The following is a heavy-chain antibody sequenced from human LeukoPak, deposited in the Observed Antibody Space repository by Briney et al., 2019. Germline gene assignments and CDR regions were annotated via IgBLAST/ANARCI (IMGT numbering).Heavy chain of an antibody. CDR2: TYYRSTWYN. D-gene: IGHD2-2*01. Sequence: SQTLSLTCAISGDSFSSNSVTWNWIRQSPSRGLEWLGRTYYRSTWYNDYAVSVRGRIAVNPDTSKNQFSLHLNSVTPEDTAVYYCARRLTQYDCFDPWGQGILVTVSS. J-gene: IGHJ5*02. CDR3: ARRLTQYDCFDP. CDR1: GDSFSSNSVT. V-gene: IGHV6-1*01.